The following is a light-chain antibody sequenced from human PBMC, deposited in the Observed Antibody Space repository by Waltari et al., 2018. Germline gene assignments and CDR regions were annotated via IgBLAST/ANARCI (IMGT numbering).Light chain of an antibody. CDR2: EDD. Sequence: SFVFSQAPSVSVAPGKTATIVCEGNNLGDVSVNWYQQHPGQAPVLVVYEDDRRPSGIPERFSGSNSGNTAALTISWVEAGDEADYYCQVWTNTDDHPVFGGGTKLTVL. J-gene: IGLJ2*01. V-gene: IGLV3-21*03. CDR1: NLGDVS. CDR3: QVWTNTDDHPV.